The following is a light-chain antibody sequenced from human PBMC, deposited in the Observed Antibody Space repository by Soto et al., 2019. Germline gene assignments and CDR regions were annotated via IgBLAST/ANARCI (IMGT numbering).Light chain of an antibody. Sequence: EIVMTQSPATLSLSPGERATLSCRASQSVSSNLAWYQKKPGQAPRLLISGASTRATGIPARFSGGGSGTEFTLTISSLQSEDFAEYHCQQYNNWPQTVGQGTKVDIK. CDR1: QSVSSN. J-gene: IGKJ1*01. CDR3: QQYNNWPQT. CDR2: GAS. V-gene: IGKV3-15*01.